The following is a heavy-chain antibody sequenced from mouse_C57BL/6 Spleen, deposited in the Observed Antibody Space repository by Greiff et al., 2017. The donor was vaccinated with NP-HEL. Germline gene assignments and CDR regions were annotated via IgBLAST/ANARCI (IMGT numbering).Heavy chain of an antibody. V-gene: IGHV5-9-1*02. CDR1: GFTFSSYA. CDR2: ISSGGDYI. Sequence: DVHLVESGEGLVKPGGSLKLSCAASGFTFSSYAMSWVRQTPEKRLEWVAYISSGGDYIYYADTVKGRFTISRDNARNTLYLQMSSLKSEDTAMYYCTRDAYYGSSPHFDYWGQGTTLTVSS. D-gene: IGHD1-1*01. CDR3: TRDAYYGSSPHFDY. J-gene: IGHJ2*01.